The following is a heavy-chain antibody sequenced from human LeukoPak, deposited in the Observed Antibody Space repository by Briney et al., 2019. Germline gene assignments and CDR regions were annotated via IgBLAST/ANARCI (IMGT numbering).Heavy chain of an antibody. D-gene: IGHD1/OR15-1a*01. Sequence: ASVKVSCKASGYTFTSYGISWVRQAPGQGLEWMGWISAYNGNTNYAQKLQGRVTMTTDTSTSTAYMELRSLRSDDTAVYYCATNKPGSGQASYYYYYYMDVWGKGTTVTISS. CDR3: ATNKPGSGQASYYYYYYMDV. CDR2: ISAYNGNT. V-gene: IGHV1-18*01. CDR1: GYTFTSYG. J-gene: IGHJ6*03.